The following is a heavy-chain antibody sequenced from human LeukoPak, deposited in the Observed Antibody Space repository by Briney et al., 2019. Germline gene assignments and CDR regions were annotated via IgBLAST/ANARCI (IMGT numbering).Heavy chain of an antibody. J-gene: IGHJ4*02. V-gene: IGHV4-39*07. CDR3: ARRLTDSSGYYYGYFDY. D-gene: IGHD3-22*01. Sequence: PSETLSLTRTVSGASISNSEFYWGWIRQAPGKRLEWIGSIYSSGSPYYNPSLKSRVTITVDTPKNQFSLRLSSVTAADTAVYYCARRLTDSSGYYYGYFDYWGQGTLVTVSS. CDR1: GASISNSEFY. CDR2: IYSSGSP.